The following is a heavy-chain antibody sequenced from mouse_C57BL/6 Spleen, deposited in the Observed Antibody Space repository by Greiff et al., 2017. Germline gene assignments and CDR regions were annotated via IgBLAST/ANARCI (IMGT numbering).Heavy chain of an antibody. J-gene: IGHJ4*01. CDR2: ISYSSST. V-gene: IGHV3-1*01. CDR1: GYSITSGYD. Sequence: EVHLVESGPGMVKPSQSLSLTCPVTGYSITSGYDWHWIRHFPGNTLEWMGYISYSSSTNYNPSLKSRISITHDTSKNHFFLKLNSVTTEDTASYYCARSSHYYGSMDYWGQGTSVTVSS. CDR3: ARSSHYYGSMDY. D-gene: IGHD1-1*01.